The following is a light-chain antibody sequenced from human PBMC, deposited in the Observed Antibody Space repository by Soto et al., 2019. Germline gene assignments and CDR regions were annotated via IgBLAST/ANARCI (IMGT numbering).Light chain of an antibody. J-gene: IGLJ2*01. V-gene: IGLV2-14*01. CDR2: DVS. CDR1: SGDVGGYNY. CDR3: SSYTTSGTRV. Sequence: QSALTQPASVSGSPGQSITISCTGTSGDVGGYNYVSWYQQSPGKVPKLIIYDVSNRPSGVSNRFSGSKSGNTASLTISRLQAEDEADYYCSSYTTSGTRVLGGGTKLTVL.